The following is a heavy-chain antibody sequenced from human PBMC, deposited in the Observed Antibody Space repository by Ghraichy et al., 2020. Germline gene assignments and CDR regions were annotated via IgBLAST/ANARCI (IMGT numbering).Heavy chain of an antibody. CDR1: GFTFDDYG. J-gene: IGHJ4*02. V-gene: IGHV3-9*01. CDR3: AQDRQYSTSPGFDY. Sequence: GGSLRLSCEASGFTFDDYGMHWVRQAPGKGLEWVSGISWDGGSRAYADSVQGRFTVSRDNAKNSGNLQMNSLRAEETAVYFCAQDRQYSTSPGFDYWGQGILVTVSS. D-gene: IGHD6-6*01. CDR2: ISWDGGSR.